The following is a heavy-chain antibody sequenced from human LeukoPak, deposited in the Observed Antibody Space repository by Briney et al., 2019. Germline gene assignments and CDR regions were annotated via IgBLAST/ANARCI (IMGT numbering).Heavy chain of an antibody. J-gene: IGHJ5*02. CDR3: ATERKGWRDGYNYNWFDP. D-gene: IGHD5-24*01. V-gene: IGHV4-31*03. CDR1: GGSISSGGYY. CDR2: IYYSGST. Sequence: PSQTLSLTCTVSGGSISSGGYYWSWIRQHPGKGLEWIGYIYYSGSTYYNPSLKSRVTISVDTSKNQFSLKLSSVTAADTAVYYCATERKGWRDGYNYNWFDPWGQGTLVTVSS.